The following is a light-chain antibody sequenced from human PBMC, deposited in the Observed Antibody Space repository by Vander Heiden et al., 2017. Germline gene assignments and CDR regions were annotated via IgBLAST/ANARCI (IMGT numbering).Light chain of an antibody. CDR2: AAS. J-gene: IGKJ2*01. CDR3: QQYDSTPMYT. V-gene: IGKV1-39*01. Sequence: DIQMTQSPSSLSVSVGDRVTITCRASQSISSYLNWYQQKPGKAPKLLIYAASSLQSGVPSRFSGSGSGTDFTLTISSLQPEDFAAYYCQQYDSTPMYTFGQGTRLEIK. CDR1: QSISSY.